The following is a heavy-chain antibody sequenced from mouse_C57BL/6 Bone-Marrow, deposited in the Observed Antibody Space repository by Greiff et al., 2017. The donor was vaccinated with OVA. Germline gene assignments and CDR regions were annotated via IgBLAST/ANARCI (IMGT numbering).Heavy chain of an antibody. Sequence: VQRVESGAELARPGASVKMSCKASGYTFTRYTMHWVKQRPGQGLEWIGYINPSSGYTKYNQKFKDKATLTADKSSSTAYRQLSSLTSEDSAVYYCAREGFYYRSYWGQGTTLTVSS. CDR2: INPSSGYT. J-gene: IGHJ2*01. V-gene: IGHV1-4*01. CDR3: AREGFYYRSY. CDR1: GYTFTRYT. D-gene: IGHD2-14*01.